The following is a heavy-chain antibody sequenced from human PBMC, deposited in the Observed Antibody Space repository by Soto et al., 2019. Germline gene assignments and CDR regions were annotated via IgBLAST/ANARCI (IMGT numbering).Heavy chain of an antibody. D-gene: IGHD3-3*01. J-gene: IGHJ6*02. CDR1: GVTFSSYG. CDR2: IWYDGSNK. Sequence: GGSLRLSCAASGVTFSSYGMHWVRQAPGKGLEWVAVIWYDGSNKYYADSVKGRFTISRANSKNTLHLQMNSLRAEDTAVYYCAISITIFEMVISFYYCMDLWGPGTLVTVSS. CDR3: AISITIFEMVISFYYCMDL. V-gene: IGHV3-33*01.